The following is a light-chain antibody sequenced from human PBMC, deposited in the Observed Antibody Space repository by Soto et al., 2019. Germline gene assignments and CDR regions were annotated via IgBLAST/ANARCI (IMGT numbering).Light chain of an antibody. Sequence: DIQMTQSPSTLSASVGDRVTITCRASHSISSRLAWYQQKPGKAPKLLIYKASSSDSGVPSRFSGSGSGTALTLTISSLQADDVAYYYRQHYKSLYTFGQGTKLEIK. CDR1: HSISSR. CDR2: KAS. J-gene: IGKJ2*01. CDR3: QHYKSLYT. V-gene: IGKV1-5*03.